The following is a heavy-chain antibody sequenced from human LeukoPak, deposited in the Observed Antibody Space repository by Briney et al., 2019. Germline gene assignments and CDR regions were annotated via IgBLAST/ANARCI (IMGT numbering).Heavy chain of an antibody. Sequence: PSETLSLTCTVSGGSISSSSYYWGWIRQPPGKGLEWIGSIYYSGSTYYNPSLKSRVTISVDTSKNQFSLKLNSVTAADTAVYYCPRRTHLWVYFDYCGQGTLVTVSS. V-gene: IGHV4-39*01. D-gene: IGHD5-18*01. CDR1: GGSISSSSYY. CDR3: PRRTHLWVYFDY. J-gene: IGHJ4*02. CDR2: IYYSGST.